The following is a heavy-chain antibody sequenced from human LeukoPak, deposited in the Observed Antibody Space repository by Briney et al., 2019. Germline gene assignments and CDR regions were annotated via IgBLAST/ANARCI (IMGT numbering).Heavy chain of an antibody. CDR3: ARADCSGSTCYLRHSWFDP. V-gene: IGHV3-21*06. Sequence: GGSLRLSCAASGFTLSTFDMNWVRQAPGKGLEWVSSISTSSRYIYYRDSVKGRFTISRDDAKNSLYLQMNSMTVEDTAVYYCARADCSGSTCYLRHSWFDPWGQGTLVTVSS. D-gene: IGHD2-2*01. CDR1: GFTLSTFD. J-gene: IGHJ5*02. CDR2: ISTSSRYI.